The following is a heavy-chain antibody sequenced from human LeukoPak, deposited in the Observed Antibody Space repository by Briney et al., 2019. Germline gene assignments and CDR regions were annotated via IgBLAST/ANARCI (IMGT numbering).Heavy chain of an antibody. V-gene: IGHV6-1*01. CDR2: TYFRSKWYN. CDR3: ARGGGALDY. Sequence: SQTLSLTCAISGDSVSSNSAAWSWIRQSPSRGLEWLGRTYFRSKWYNDYAGSVKSRITINPDTSKNQFSLQLNSVTPEDTAVYYCARGGGALDYWGHGTLVTPSS. CDR1: GDSVSSNSAA. D-gene: IGHD3-16*01. J-gene: IGHJ4*01.